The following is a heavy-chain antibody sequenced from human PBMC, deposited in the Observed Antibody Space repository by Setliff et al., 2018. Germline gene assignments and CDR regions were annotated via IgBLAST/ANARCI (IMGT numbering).Heavy chain of an antibody. Sequence: ASVKVSCKASGYMFRSYGINWIRQAPGQGPEWMGWISAYNDNTNSAEKFQDRITITADTSTSTSYMELRSLTSDDTAVYFCARDSVTLGQLERRGGWHYYGMDVWGQGSRVTVSS. CDR3: ARDSVTLGQLERRGGWHYYGMDV. CDR1: GYMFRSYG. J-gene: IGHJ6*02. V-gene: IGHV1-18*01. CDR2: ISAYNDNT. D-gene: IGHD1-1*01.